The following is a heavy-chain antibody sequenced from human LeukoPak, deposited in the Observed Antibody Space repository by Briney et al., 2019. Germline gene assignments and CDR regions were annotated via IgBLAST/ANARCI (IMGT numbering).Heavy chain of an antibody. CDR1: GYTFTSYY. Sequence: ASVKVSCKASGYTFTSYYMHWVRQAPGQGLEWMGIINPSGGSTSYAQKFQGRVTMTRDMSTSTVYMELSSLRSEDTAVYYCARSGSSWYGEESSDYWGQGTLVTVSS. D-gene: IGHD6-13*01. V-gene: IGHV1-46*01. CDR3: ARSGSSWYGEESSDY. CDR2: INPSGGST. J-gene: IGHJ4*02.